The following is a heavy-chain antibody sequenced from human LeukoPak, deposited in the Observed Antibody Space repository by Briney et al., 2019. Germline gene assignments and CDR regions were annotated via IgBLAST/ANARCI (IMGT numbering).Heavy chain of an antibody. CDR2: INPNNGGT. V-gene: IGHV1-2*02. CDR3: ARFAAMAGIGWGDFDY. J-gene: IGHJ4*02. CDR1: GYTFTSYG. D-gene: IGHD6-19*01. Sequence: GASVKVSCKASGYTFTSYGISWVRQAPGQGLEWMGWINPNNGGTNYAQRFQGRVTMTRDTTISTVDMELSMLTSDDTAVYYRARFAAMAGIGWGDFDYWGQGILVTVSS.